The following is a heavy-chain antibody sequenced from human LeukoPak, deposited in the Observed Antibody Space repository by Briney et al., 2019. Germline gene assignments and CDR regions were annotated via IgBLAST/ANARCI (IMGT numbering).Heavy chain of an antibody. Sequence: GGSLRLSCAASGFTFSSYWMSWVRQAPGEGLEWVAKINQDGTEKAYVDSVKGRFTISRDNAKNSLYLQMSNLRAEDTAVYFCARGGGLDVWGQGATVTVSS. CDR3: ARGGGLDV. J-gene: IGHJ6*02. D-gene: IGHD3-16*01. CDR1: GFTFSSYW. CDR2: INQDGTEK. V-gene: IGHV3-7*03.